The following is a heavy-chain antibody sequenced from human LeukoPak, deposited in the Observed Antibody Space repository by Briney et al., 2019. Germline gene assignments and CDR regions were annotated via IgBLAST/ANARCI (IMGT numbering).Heavy chain of an antibody. V-gene: IGHV3-15*01. CDR2: IKSKTDGGTT. J-gene: IGHJ4*02. Sequence: GGSLRLSCAASGFTFSNAWMSWVRQAPGKGLEWVGRIKSKTDGGTTDYAAPVKGRFTISRDDSKNTLYLQMNSLKTEDTAVYYCTTDFPLRGYCSGGSCYGSFGVGYYFDYWGQGTLVTVSS. CDR1: GFTFSNAW. D-gene: IGHD2-15*01. CDR3: TTDFPLRGYCSGGSCYGSFGVGYYFDY.